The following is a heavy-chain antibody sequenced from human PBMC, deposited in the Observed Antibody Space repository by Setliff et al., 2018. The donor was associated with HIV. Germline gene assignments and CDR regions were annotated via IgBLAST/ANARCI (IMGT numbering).Heavy chain of an antibody. J-gene: IGHJ5*01. CDR1: GTNLLPYY. D-gene: IGHD5-12*01. V-gene: IGHV1-46*01. CDR2: INTRGGST. CDR3: ASDAVSGYDWKWFDS. Sequence: ASVKVSCKTSGTNLLPYYMHWVRQAPGQGLEWMGVINTRGGSTSYAQKFQGRVTMTSDTSTYTVYMELSGLTSDDTAFYHCASDAVSGYDWKWFDSWGQGTLVTVSS.